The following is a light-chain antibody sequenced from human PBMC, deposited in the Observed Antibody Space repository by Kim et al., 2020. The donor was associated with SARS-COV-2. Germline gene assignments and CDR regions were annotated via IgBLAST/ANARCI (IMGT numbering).Light chain of an antibody. V-gene: IGLV3-19*01. Sequence: SSELTQDPAVSVALGQTVRITCQGDSLRQYYASWYQQKPGQAPVLVIYGKNNRPSGIPDRFSGSSSGYTDSLTITGAQAEDEADYYCNSRDSSDNHVVFG. CDR2: GKN. CDR1: SLRQYY. J-gene: IGLJ2*01. CDR3: NSRDSSDNHVV.